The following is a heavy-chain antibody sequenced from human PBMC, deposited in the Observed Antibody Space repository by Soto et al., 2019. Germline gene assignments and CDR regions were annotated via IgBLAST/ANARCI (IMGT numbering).Heavy chain of an antibody. D-gene: IGHD2-8*01. CDR1: GFTFSSYA. Sequence: EEQLLESGGGLVQPGGSLRLSCVASGFTFSSYAMSWVRQAPGKGLEWVSAISCSGGVTYYPDSVKGRFTISRDNSRNTLYLQTNSLRAEDTAVYFCAKLGFVTVSYYGLDVWGQGTTVTVSS. CDR3: AKLGFVTVSYYGLDV. V-gene: IGHV3-23*01. J-gene: IGHJ6*02. CDR2: ISCSGGVT.